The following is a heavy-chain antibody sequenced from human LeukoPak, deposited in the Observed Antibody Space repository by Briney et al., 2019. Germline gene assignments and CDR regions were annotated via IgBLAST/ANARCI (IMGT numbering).Heavy chain of an antibody. D-gene: IGHD5-12*01. CDR2: FDPEDGET. J-gene: IGHJ6*04. V-gene: IGHV1-24*01. Sequence: ASVKVSCKVSGYTLTELSMHWVRQAPGKGLEWMGGFDPEDGETIYAQKFQGRVTMTEDTSTDTAYMELRSLRSEDTAVYYCATDQGVATTTTNYYYYGMDVWGKGTTVTVSS. CDR1: GYTLTELS. CDR3: ATDQGVATTTTNYYYYGMDV.